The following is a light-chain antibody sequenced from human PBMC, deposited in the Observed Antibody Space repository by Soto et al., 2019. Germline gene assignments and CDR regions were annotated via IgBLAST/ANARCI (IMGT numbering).Light chain of an antibody. Sequence: EIVLTQSPGTLSLSPGERATLSCRASQYMTRTYIAWYQQKPGQAPRLLIYDASNRATGIPARFSGSGSGTDFTLTISSLEPEDFAVYHCQQRSSWPSFGQGTRLEIK. J-gene: IGKJ5*01. CDR1: QYMTRTY. V-gene: IGKV3-11*01. CDR2: DAS. CDR3: QQRSSWPS.